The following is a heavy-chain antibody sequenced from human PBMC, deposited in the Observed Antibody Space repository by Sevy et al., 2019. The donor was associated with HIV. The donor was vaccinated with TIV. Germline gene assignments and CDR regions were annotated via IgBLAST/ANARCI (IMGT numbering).Heavy chain of an antibody. V-gene: IGHV1-18*01. Sequence: ASVKVSCKASGYTFTSYGISWVRQAPGQGLEWMGWISAYNGNTNYAQRLQGRVTMTTDTSTSTAYMELSSLRSDDTAVYYCARVPSRIAARPKDYFDYWGQGTLVTVSS. CDR1: GYTFTSYG. J-gene: IGHJ4*02. CDR2: ISAYNGNT. D-gene: IGHD6-6*01. CDR3: ARVPSRIAARPKDYFDY.